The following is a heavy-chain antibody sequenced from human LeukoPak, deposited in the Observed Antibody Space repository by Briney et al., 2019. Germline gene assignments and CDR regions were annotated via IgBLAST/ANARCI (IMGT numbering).Heavy chain of an antibody. CDR1: GGTFSSYA. D-gene: IGHD1-26*01. CDR2: IIPIFGTA. Sequence: ASVKVSCKASGGTFSSYAISWVRQAPGQGLEWMGGIIPIFGTANYAQKFQGRVTITADESTSTAYMELSSLRSEDTAVYYCAREGYSAEYDYWGQGTLATVSS. V-gene: IGHV1-69*13. J-gene: IGHJ4*02. CDR3: AREGYSAEYDY.